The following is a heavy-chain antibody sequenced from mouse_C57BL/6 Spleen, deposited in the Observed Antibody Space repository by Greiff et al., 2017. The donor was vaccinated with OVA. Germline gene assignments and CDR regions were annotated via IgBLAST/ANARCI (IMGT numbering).Heavy chain of an antibody. CDR2: IYPGSGNT. J-gene: IGHJ2*01. CDR3: AREGLSKRVNYFDY. V-gene: IGHV1-76*01. Sequence: VQLQQSGAELVRPGASVKLSCKASGYTFTDYYINWVKQRPGQGLEWIARIYPGSGNTYYNEKFKGKATLTAEKSSSTAYMQLSSLTSEDSAVYFCAREGLSKRVNYFDYWGQGTTLTVSS. CDR1: GYTFTDYY. D-gene: IGHD2-5*01.